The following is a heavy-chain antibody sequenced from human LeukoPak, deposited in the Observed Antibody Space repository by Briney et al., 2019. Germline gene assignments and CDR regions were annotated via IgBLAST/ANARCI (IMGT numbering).Heavy chain of an antibody. V-gene: IGHV4-59*08. CDR2: IYYSGST. CDR1: GGSITSYY. Sequence: SETLSLTCTVSGGSITSYYWSWIRKPPGKEPEWIGYIYYSGSTNYIPSLKSRVTISVDTSRNQFSLKLTSVTAADTAVYYCARQIRYSNYADYWGQGILVTVSS. D-gene: IGHD4-11*01. CDR3: ARQIRYSNYADY. J-gene: IGHJ4*02.